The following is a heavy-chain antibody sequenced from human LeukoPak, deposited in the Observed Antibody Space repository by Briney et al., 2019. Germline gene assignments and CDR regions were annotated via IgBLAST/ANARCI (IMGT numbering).Heavy chain of an antibody. Sequence: SETLSLTCTVSGGXISRYYWSWIRQPPGKGLEWIGYIHYSGSTNSHPSLKSRVTISVDPSKNQLSLNLRSVTAADTDVYYCARASNWNDADFEYWGQGTLVTVSS. CDR1: GGXISRYY. CDR3: ARASNWNDADFEY. V-gene: IGHV4-59*01. CDR2: IHYSGST. J-gene: IGHJ4*02. D-gene: IGHD1-1*01.